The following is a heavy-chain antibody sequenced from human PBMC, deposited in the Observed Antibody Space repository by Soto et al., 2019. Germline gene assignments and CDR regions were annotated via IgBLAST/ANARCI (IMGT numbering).Heavy chain of an antibody. D-gene: IGHD4-4*01. CDR3: AKNMHNFAYSASRQYDY. V-gene: IGHV3-9*01. CDR2: ISWNSGNI. Sequence: EVELVESGGGLVQPGRSLRLSCIGSGFTFDDYTMHWVRQAPGKGLEWVSHISWNSGNIGYADSVKGRFSISGNNAKNSLYLEMNSLSPEDTAFYYCAKNMHNFAYSASRQYDYWGQGTLVTVSS. CDR1: GFTFDDYT. J-gene: IGHJ4*02.